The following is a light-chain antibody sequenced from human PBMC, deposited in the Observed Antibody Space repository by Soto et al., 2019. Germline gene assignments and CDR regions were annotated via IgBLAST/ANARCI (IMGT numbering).Light chain of an antibody. V-gene: IGKV3-20*01. CDR1: QTISNSY. Sequence: EIVLTQSPGTLSLSPGERATLSCRASQTISNSYSAWYQQKPGQAPRRLIYGASTRATGIPERFGGSGSGTDLPLTISRLEPGDFAVYYCQVYGDSSPTFGQGTKVEIK. CDR3: QVYGDSSPT. J-gene: IGKJ1*01. CDR2: GAS.